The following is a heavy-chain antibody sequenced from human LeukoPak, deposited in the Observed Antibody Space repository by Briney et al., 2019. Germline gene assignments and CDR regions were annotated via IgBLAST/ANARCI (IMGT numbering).Heavy chain of an antibody. CDR3: AELGITMIGGV. V-gene: IGHV3-30*02. Sequence: PGGSLRLSCAASGFTFSNYGMHWVRQAPGKGLEWVAFIRNDGSSKYHVDSVKGRFTISRDNTKNSLYLQMNSLRAEDTAVYYCAELGITMIGGVWGKGTTVTISS. CDR1: GFTFSNYG. CDR2: IRNDGSSK. D-gene: IGHD3-10*02. J-gene: IGHJ6*04.